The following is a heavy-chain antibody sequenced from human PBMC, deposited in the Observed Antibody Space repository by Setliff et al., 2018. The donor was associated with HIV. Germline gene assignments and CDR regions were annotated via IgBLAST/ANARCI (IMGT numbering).Heavy chain of an antibody. CDR1: GGSIITSDDY. J-gene: IGHJ4*02. CDR3: ASALSIAAPRV. CDR2: FYYGGNT. Sequence: SETLSLTCIVSGGSIITSDDYWGWIRQPPGKGLEWIGSFYYGGNTYYNPSLKSRVTISADTSKNQFSLKLSSVTAADTALYYCASALSIAAPRVWGQGTLVTSPQ. V-gene: IGHV4-39*01. D-gene: IGHD6-6*01.